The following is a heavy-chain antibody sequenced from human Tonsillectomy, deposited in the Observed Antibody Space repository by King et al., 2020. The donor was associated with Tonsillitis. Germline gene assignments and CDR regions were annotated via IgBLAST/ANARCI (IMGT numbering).Heavy chain of an antibody. CDR2: ISAYNGNT. Sequence: VQLVESGAEVKKPGASVKVSCKASGYTSTSYGISWVRQAPGQGLEWMGWISAYNGNTNYAQKLQGRVTMTTDTSTSTAYMELRSLRSDDTAVYYCARESGYYGSGSYYMGTYYYYGMDVWGQGTTVTVSS. D-gene: IGHD3-10*01. V-gene: IGHV1-18*04. J-gene: IGHJ6*02. CDR3: ARESGYYGSGSYYMGTYYYYGMDV. CDR1: GYTSTSYG.